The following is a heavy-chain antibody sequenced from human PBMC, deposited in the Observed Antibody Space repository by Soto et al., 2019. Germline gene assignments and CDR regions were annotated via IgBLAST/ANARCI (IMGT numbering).Heavy chain of an antibody. D-gene: IGHD4-17*01. CDR2: INHSGST. Sequence: ETLSLTCAVYGGSFSGYYWSWIRQPPGKGLEWIGEINHSGSTNYNPSLKSRVTISVDTSKNQFSLKLSSVTAADTAVYYCARGPHGTVTNYYYYGMDVWGQGTTVTVSS. V-gene: IGHV4-34*01. CDR1: GGSFSGYY. J-gene: IGHJ6*02. CDR3: ARGPHGTVTNYYYYGMDV.